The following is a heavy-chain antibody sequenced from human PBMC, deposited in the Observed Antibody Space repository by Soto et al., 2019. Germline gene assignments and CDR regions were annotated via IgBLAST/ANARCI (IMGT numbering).Heavy chain of an antibody. V-gene: IGHV4-59*03. J-gene: IGHJ4*02. CDR1: GDSMSPFY. Sequence: QVQLQESGPGLVKPSETLSLTCTVSGDSMSPFYWSWIRQPPGKGLEWIGYIYHIGTTTYNPSLKSRVTISLDSSKNPFSLKLTSVTAADTAVYYCAKFRRNYFGDWGQGTLVTVSS. D-gene: IGHD3-10*01. CDR2: IYHIGTT. CDR3: AKFRRNYFGD.